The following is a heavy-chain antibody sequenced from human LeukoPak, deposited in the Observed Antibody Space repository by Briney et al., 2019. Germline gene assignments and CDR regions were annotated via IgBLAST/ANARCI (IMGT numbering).Heavy chain of an antibody. CDR2: INPNSGGT. V-gene: IGHV1-2*02. CDR3: ARDPKYCSGGSCYSGHYYYMDV. Sequence: ASVKVSCKASGYTFTDYYMHWVRQAPGQGLEWMGWINPNSGGTNYAQKFQGRVTMTRDTSISTAYMELSRLRSDDTAVYYCARDPKYCSGGSCYSGHYYYMDVWGKGTTVTISS. J-gene: IGHJ6*03. D-gene: IGHD2-15*01. CDR1: GYTFTDYY.